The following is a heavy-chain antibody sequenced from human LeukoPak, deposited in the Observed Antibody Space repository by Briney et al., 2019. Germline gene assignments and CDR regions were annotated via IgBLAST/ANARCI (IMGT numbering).Heavy chain of an antibody. D-gene: IGHD3-22*01. J-gene: IGHJ4*02. CDR3: AGRPSQGYDSSGYYAY. Sequence: LGESLNIPCQGSGYSFTSNWIGWVGQIPGKGLDWMGIIYPGDSATRYSPSFQGEVTISADKSISTASLKWRSLKASDTAMYYGAGRPSQGYDSSGYYAYWGQGTLVTVSS. CDR1: GYSFTSNW. V-gene: IGHV5-51*01. CDR2: IYPGDSAT.